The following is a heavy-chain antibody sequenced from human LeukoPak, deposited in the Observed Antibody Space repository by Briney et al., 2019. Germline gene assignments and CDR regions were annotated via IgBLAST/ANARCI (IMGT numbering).Heavy chain of an antibody. CDR2: IYSGGST. CDR1: GTSISSHY. J-gene: IGHJ4*02. D-gene: IGHD6-13*01. V-gene: IGHV4-59*11. Sequence: PSETLSLTCTFSGTSISSHYWSWIRQPPGKGMEWIGYIYSGGSTNYNPSLKSRVTMSVYTSKNQFSLTLTSVTAADTALYFCATRPGGSTWYGVFDYWSPGTLVTVS. CDR3: ATRPGGSTWYGVFDY.